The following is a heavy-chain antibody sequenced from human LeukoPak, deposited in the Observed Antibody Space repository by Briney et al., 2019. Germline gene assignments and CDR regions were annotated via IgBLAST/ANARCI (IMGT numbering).Heavy chain of an antibody. Sequence: GGSLRLSCAASGFTFSSYAMSWARQAPGKGLEWVSAISGSGGSTYYADSVKGRFTISRDNSKNTLYLQMNSLRAEDTAVYYCAKKSQYGAAAESDYWGQGTLVTVSS. CDR3: AKKSQYGAAAESDY. J-gene: IGHJ4*02. V-gene: IGHV3-23*01. CDR1: GFTFSSYA. D-gene: IGHD6-13*01. CDR2: ISGSGGST.